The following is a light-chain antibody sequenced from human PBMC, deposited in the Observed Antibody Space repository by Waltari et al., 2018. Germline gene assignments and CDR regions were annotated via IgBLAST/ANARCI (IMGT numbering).Light chain of an antibody. Sequence: DIVITPYPATLSASPGETAPLSRGARQSVVTNVAWYQQKPGQAPRLLIYSASTRATGIPARFSGSGSGTEFTLSISSLQSEDFAVYYCQQYNNWLTWTFGQGTKVEIK. J-gene: IGKJ1*01. V-gene: IGKV3-15*01. CDR1: QSVVTN. CDR2: SAS. CDR3: QQYNNWLTWT.